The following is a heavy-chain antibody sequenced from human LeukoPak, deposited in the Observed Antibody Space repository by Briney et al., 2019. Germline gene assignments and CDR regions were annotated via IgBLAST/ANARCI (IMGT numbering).Heavy chain of an antibody. CDR1: GFTVSSNY. Sequence: GGSLRLSCAASGFTVSSNYMSWVRQAPGKGLEWVSVIYSGGSTYYADSVKGRFTISRDNSKNTLYLQMNSLRAEDTAVYYCARLYCGGDCYRSFDIWGQGTMVTVSS. J-gene: IGHJ3*02. CDR3: ARLYCGGDCYRSFDI. V-gene: IGHV3-53*01. D-gene: IGHD2-21*02. CDR2: IYSGGST.